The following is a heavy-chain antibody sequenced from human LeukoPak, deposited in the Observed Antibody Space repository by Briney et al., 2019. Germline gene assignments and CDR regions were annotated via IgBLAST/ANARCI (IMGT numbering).Heavy chain of an antibody. D-gene: IGHD3-16*01. Sequence: AGGSLRLSCAASGFTFSSYWMNWARQAPGKGLEWVASINHNGNVNYYVDSVKGRFTISRDNAKNSLYLQMSNLRAGDTAVYFCARGGGLDVRGQGATVTVSS. V-gene: IGHV3-7*03. J-gene: IGHJ6*02. CDR1: GFTFSSYW. CDR2: INHNGNVN. CDR3: ARGGGLDV.